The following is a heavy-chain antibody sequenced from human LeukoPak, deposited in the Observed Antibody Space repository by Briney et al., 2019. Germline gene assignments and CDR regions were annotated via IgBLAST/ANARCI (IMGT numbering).Heavy chain of an antibody. V-gene: IGHV3-48*04. J-gene: IGHJ4*02. CDR2: ISSSSSTI. CDR1: GFTFSSYS. Sequence: GGSLRLSCAASGFTFSSYSMNWVRQAPGKGLEWVSYISSSSSTIYYADSVKGRFTISRDNAKNSLYLQMNSLRAEDTAVYYCARGEMATKGSLPFDYWGQGTLVTVSS. CDR3: ARGEMATKGSLPFDY. D-gene: IGHD5-24*01.